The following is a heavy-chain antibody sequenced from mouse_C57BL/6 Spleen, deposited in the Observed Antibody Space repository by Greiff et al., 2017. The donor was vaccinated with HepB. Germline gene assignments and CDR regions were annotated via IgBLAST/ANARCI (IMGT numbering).Heavy chain of an antibody. Sequence: EVQGVESGGGLVKPGGSLKLSCAASGFTFSSYAMSWVRQTPEKRLEWVATISDGGSYTYYPDNVKGRFTISSDNTKNNLYLQMSHLKSEDTAMYYCAREGTGTYYFDYWGQGTTLTVSS. D-gene: IGHD4-1*01. J-gene: IGHJ2*01. V-gene: IGHV5-4*01. CDR3: AREGTGTYYFDY. CDR2: ISDGGSYT. CDR1: GFTFSSYA.